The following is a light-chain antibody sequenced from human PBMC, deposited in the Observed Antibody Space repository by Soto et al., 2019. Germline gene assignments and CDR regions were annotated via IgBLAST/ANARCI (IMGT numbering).Light chain of an antibody. CDR1: QSVSSN. CDR2: GAF. CDR3: QQYRSWPRT. V-gene: IGKV3-15*01. Sequence: EIVMTQSPVTLSVSPGERATLSCRASQSVSSNLAWYQQKPGQAPSLLIYGAFTRATGIPARFSGTGSGTEFTLTISSLQSEDFATYYCQQYRSWPRTFGQGSRVEIK. J-gene: IGKJ1*01.